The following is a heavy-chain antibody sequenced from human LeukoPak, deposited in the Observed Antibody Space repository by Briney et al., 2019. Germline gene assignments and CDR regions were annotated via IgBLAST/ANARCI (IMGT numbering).Heavy chain of an antibody. J-gene: IGHJ4*02. D-gene: IGHD3-9*01. CDR3: ARAFDDILTGYFGYDY. CDR2: IYTSGST. CDR1: GGSISSGSYY. V-gene: IGHV4-61*02. Sequence: SETLSLTCTVSGGSISSGSYYWSWIRQPAGKGLEWIGRIYTSGSTNYNPSLKSRVTISVDTSKNQFSPKLSSVTAADTAVYYCARAFDDILTGYFGYDYWGQGTLVTVSS.